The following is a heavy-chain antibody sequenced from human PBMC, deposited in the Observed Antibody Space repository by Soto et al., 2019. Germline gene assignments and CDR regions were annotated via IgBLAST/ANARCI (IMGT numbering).Heavy chain of an antibody. CDR1: GYTFTGYY. J-gene: IGHJ5*02. CDR3: ARDGSHSSSSHWFDP. Sequence: ASVKVSCKASGYTFTGYYMHWVRQAPGQGLEWMGWINPNSGGTNYAQKFQGRVTMTRDTSISTAYMELSRLRSDDTAVYYCARDGSHSSSSHWFDPWGQETLVTVSS. V-gene: IGHV1-2*02. D-gene: IGHD6-6*01. CDR2: INPNSGGT.